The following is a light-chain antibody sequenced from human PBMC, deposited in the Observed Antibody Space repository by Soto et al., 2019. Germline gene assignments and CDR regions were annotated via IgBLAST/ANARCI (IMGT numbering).Light chain of an antibody. CDR1: SSDVGRYNF. Sequence: QSVLTQPASVSGSPGQSITISCTGTSSDVGRYNFVSWYQQHPGKAPKLMISEVSNRPSGVSNRFSGSKSGNTASLTISGLQAADAADYYCTSYTSSSTQVFGTGTKVTVL. J-gene: IGLJ1*01. CDR3: TSYTSSSTQV. CDR2: EVS. V-gene: IGLV2-14*01.